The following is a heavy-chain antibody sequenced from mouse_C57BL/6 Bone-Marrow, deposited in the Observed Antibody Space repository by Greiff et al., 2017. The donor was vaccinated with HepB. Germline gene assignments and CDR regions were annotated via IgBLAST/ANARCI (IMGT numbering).Heavy chain of an antibody. CDR2: IDPENGDT. Sequence: VQLQQPGAELVKPGASVKLSCKASGYTFTSYWMHWVKQRPEQGLEWIGWIDPENGDTEYASKFQGKATITADTSSNTAYLQLSSLTSEDTAVYYCTTFYDYYFDYWGQGTTLTVSS. J-gene: IGHJ2*01. D-gene: IGHD2-4*01. CDR3: TTFYDYYFDY. CDR1: GYTFTSYW. V-gene: IGHV14-4*01.